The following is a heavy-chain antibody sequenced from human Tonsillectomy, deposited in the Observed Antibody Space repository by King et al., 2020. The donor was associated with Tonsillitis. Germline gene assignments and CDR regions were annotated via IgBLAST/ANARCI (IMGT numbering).Heavy chain of an antibody. CDR2: ISTYNGNT. CDR3: ARDGSVLGFDI. CDR1: GYTFTTYG. V-gene: IGHV1-18*01. J-gene: IGHJ3*02. Sequence: VQLVESGAEVKKPGTSVTVSCTASGYTFTTYGISWVRQAPGHGLEWMGWISTYNGNTNYAQKFRGRVTMTTETSTRTVYMEVRSLRSDDTAVYYCARDGSVLGFDIWGQGTMVTVSS.